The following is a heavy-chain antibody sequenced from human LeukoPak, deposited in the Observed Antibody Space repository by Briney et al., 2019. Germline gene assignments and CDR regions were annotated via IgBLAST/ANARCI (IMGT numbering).Heavy chain of an antibody. CDR3: PRGPDCSKAGY. J-gene: IGHJ4*02. D-gene: IGHD4-11*01. V-gene: IGHV4-34*01. CDR1: GESFIDYH. CDR2: ISHDEGT. Sequence: PSETLSLTCGIHGESFIDYHLNWIRQPPGKGLEWIGEISHDEGTNYNPSLKSRVTISVDMSNYQFSLKLTSVTAADTAVYYSPRGPDCSKAGYWGPGTLVTVST.